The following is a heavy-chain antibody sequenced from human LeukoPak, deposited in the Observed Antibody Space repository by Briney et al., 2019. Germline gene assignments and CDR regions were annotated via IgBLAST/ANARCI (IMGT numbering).Heavy chain of an antibody. Sequence: PGGSLRLSCSASGFAFGRFAMTWVRHLPGQGLDWVSTISGDGHQTYYGDSVKGRFSVSRDNSKNILYLQMDSLRADDSALYYCAKDANYYDSSGFFIPFDYWGQGTLVTVSS. CDR3: AKDANYYDSSGFFIPFDY. CDR1: GFAFGRFA. V-gene: IGHV3-23*01. J-gene: IGHJ4*02. CDR2: ISGDGHQT. D-gene: IGHD3-22*01.